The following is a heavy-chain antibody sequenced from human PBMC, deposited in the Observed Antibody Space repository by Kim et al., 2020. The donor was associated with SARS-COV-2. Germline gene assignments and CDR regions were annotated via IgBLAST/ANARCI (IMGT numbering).Heavy chain of an antibody. J-gene: IGHJ6*02. CDR2: SRSYT. V-gene: IGHV3-11*06. CDR3: YTYGMDV. Sequence: SRSYTNYTHSGKGQLTTARDNAKNSLYLQMNSLRAEDTAVYYCYTYGMDVWGQGTTVTVSS.